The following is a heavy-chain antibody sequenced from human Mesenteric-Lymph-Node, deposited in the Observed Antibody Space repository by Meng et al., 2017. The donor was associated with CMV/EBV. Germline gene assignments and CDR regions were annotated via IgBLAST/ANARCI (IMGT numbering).Heavy chain of an antibody. D-gene: IGHD1-14*01. V-gene: IGHV3-48*03. CDR1: GFTFSSYE. Sequence: GGSLRLSCAASGFTFSSYEMNWVRQAPGKGLEWVSYISSSGSTIYYADSVKGRFTISRDNAKNSLYLQMNSLRTEDTALYYCARVTHRGYFQHWGQGTLVTVSS. CDR2: ISSSGSTI. J-gene: IGHJ1*01. CDR3: ARVTHRGYFQH.